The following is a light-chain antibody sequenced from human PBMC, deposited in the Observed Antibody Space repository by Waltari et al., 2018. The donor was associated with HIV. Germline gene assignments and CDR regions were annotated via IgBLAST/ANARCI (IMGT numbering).Light chain of an antibody. CDR2: EVN. Sequence: QSALTQPPSVSGSPGQSVTISCTGTNSDVGSYNRVPWYQLPPGTAPKLMIYEVNNRPSGVPDRFAGSKSGNTASLTISGLQAEDEADYYCSSYTSSSTLWMFGGGTKLTVL. V-gene: IGLV2-18*02. J-gene: IGLJ3*02. CDR3: SSYTSSSTLWM. CDR1: NSDVGSYNR.